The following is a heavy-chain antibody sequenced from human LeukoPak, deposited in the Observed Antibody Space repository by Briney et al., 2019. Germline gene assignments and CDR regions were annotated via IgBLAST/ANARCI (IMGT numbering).Heavy chain of an antibody. CDR1: GFTFSAYA. CDR3: AKDHDFWSGYSDY. J-gene: IGHJ4*02. V-gene: IGHV3-23*01. Sequence: GGSLRLSCAASGFTFSAYAMSWVRQAPGKGLEWVSDISGNGGSTYYADSVKGRFTISRDNSKDTLYLQMNSLRAEDTAVYYCAKDHDFWSGYSDYWGQGTLVTVSS. D-gene: IGHD3-3*01. CDR2: ISGNGGST.